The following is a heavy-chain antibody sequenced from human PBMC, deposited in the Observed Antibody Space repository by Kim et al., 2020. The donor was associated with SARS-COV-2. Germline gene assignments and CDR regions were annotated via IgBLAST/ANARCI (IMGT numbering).Heavy chain of an antibody. J-gene: IGHJ5*02. V-gene: IGHV4-59*01. Sequence: TKYDPSFKSRITISADVSKHQFSLRLTSVTVADTAVYYCAAYIEGRGGSGSWGQGTLVTVSS. CDR3: AAYIEGRGGSGS. D-gene: IGHD3-10*01. CDR2: T.